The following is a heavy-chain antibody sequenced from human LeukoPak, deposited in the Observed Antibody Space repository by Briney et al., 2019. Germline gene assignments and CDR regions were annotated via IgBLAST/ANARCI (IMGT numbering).Heavy chain of an antibody. Sequence: GGSLRLSCAASGFTFSSYGMHWVRQAPGKGLEWVAFIRYDGSNKYYADSVKGRFTISRDNSENTLYLQMNSLRAEDTAVYYCAKVDYDILTGYVAFDIWGQGTMVTVSS. CDR1: GFTFSSYG. D-gene: IGHD3-9*01. CDR2: IRYDGSNK. J-gene: IGHJ3*02. V-gene: IGHV3-30*02. CDR3: AKVDYDILTGYVAFDI.